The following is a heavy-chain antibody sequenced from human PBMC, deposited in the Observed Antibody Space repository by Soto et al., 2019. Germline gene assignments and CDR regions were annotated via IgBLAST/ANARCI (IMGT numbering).Heavy chain of an antibody. D-gene: IGHD4-17*01. V-gene: IGHV1-18*01. CDR3: ARISGRWKDFDL. J-gene: IGHJ3*01. CDR2: ITAYNGNT. CDR1: NYIFGAFG. Sequence: QGQLVQSGAEVKNPGASVKVSCKASNYIFGAFGITWVRQAPGQGLEWMGWITAYNGNTHYAEKFQDRVIMTADTSTSSAYMDVRSLTSDDTAVYYCARISGRWKDFDLWGQGTVVTVSS.